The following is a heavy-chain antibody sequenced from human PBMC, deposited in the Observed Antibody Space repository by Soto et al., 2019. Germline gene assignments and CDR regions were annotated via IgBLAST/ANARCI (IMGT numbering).Heavy chain of an antibody. CDR3: ARAGGYCSSPSCLPGTNYYYYGMDV. V-gene: IGHV1-69*13. Sequence: SVKVSCKASGCTFSSYAISWVRQAPGQGLEWMGGIIPIFGTANYAQKFQGRVTITADESTSTAYMELSSLRSEDTAVYYCARAGGYCSSPSCLPGTNYYYYGMDVWGQGTTVTVSS. CDR2: IIPIFGTA. D-gene: IGHD2-2*01. CDR1: GCTFSSYA. J-gene: IGHJ6*02.